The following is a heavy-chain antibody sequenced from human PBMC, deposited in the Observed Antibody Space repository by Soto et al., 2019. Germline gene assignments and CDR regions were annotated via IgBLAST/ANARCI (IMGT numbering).Heavy chain of an antibody. CDR3: AREYSSSWYNNYYYYYYMDV. D-gene: IGHD6-13*01. V-gene: IGHV1-8*01. CDR1: GYTFTSYD. J-gene: IGHJ6*03. Sequence: QVQLVQSGAEVKNPGASVKVSCKASGYTFTSYDINWVRQATGQGLEGMGWMNPNSGNTGYAQKFQGRVTMTRNTSISTAYMELSSLRSEDTAVYYCAREYSSSWYNNYYYYYYMDVWGKGTTVTVSS. CDR2: MNPNSGNT.